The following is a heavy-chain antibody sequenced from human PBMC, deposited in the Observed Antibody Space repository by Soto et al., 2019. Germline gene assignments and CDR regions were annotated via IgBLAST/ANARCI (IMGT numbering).Heavy chain of an antibody. CDR3: VTPERVTRAEYFQH. D-gene: IGHD4-4*01. CDR2: IIPIFGTA. Sequence: GASVKVSCKASGGTFSSYAISWVRQAPGQGLEWMGGIIPIFGTANYAQKFQGRVTITADESTSTAYMELSSLRSEDTAVYYCVTPERVTRAEYFQHWGQGTLVTVSS. V-gene: IGHV1-69*13. CDR1: GGTFSSYA. J-gene: IGHJ1*01.